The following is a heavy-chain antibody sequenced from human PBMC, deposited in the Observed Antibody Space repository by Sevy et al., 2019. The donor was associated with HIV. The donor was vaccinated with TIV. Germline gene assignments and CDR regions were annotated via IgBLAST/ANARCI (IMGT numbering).Heavy chain of an antibody. Sequence: GGFLRLSCAASGFTFSSYAMSWVRQAPGKGLEWVSAISGSGGSTYYADSVKGRFTISRDNSKNTLYLQMNSLRAEDTAVYYCAKDPDRGELHVHFDYWGQGTLVTVSS. CDR2: ISGSGGST. V-gene: IGHV3-23*01. CDR1: GFTFSSYA. J-gene: IGHJ4*02. CDR3: AKDPDRGELHVHFDY. D-gene: IGHD1-26*01.